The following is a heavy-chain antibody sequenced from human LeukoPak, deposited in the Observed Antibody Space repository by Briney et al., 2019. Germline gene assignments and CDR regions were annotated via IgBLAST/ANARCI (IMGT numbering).Heavy chain of an antibody. CDR3: ARGQASTDWNYDNWFDP. D-gene: IGHD1-7*01. CDR1: GYTFTSYD. CDR2: MNPNSGNT. Sequence: ASVKVSCKASGYTFTSYDINWVRQATGQGLEWMGWMNPNSGNTGYAQKFQGRVTMTRSTSISTAYMELSSLRSEDTAVYYCARGQASTDWNYDNWFDPWGQGTLVTVSS. V-gene: IGHV1-8*01. J-gene: IGHJ5*02.